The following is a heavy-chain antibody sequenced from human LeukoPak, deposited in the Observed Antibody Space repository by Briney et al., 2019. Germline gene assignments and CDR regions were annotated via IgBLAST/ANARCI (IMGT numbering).Heavy chain of an antibody. CDR2: IKSDGGT. CDR1: GFPCSSYW. CDR3: ARAPSEIGGYYPEYFRH. J-gene: IGHJ1*01. Sequence: GGTLRLSCGASGFPCSSYWMLSIHQAPGKGRLWVSRIKSDGGTNYADSVKGRFTISRDNAKNTVSLQMSSLRAEDTGVYYCARAPSEIGGYYPEYFRHWGQGTLVTVSS. D-gene: IGHD3-22*01. V-gene: IGHV3-74*01.